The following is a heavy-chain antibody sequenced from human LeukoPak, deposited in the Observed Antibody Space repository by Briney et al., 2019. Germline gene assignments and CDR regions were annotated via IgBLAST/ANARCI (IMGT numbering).Heavy chain of an antibody. V-gene: IGHV3-9*01. CDR2: ISWYSGSI. Sequence: GGSLRLSCAASGFTLDDYAMHGVRQARGKGLEWVSGISWYSGSIGYADSVKGRFTISRDNAKNSLYLQMNSLRAEDTALYYCAKDDSHYYDSSGYLVGAFDIWGQGTMVTVSS. CDR1: GFTLDDYA. D-gene: IGHD3-22*01. CDR3: AKDDSHYYDSSGYLVGAFDI. J-gene: IGHJ3*02.